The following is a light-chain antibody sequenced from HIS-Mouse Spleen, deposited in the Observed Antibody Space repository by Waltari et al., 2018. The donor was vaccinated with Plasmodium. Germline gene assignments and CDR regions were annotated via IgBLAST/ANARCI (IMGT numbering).Light chain of an antibody. CDR2: YYSDSDK. CDR3: MIWPSNASGV. V-gene: IGLV5-37*01. J-gene: IGLJ3*02. Sequence: QPVLTQPPSSSASPGDSARLTCPLPRDITVGSYTIYCYPQTPGSPPRYLLYYYSDSDKGQGSGVPSRFSGSKDASANTGILLISGLQSEDEADYYCMIWPSNASGVFGGGTKLTVL. CDR1: RDITVGSYT.